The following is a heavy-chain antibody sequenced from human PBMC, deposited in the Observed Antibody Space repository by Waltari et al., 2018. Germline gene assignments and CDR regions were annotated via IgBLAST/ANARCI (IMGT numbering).Heavy chain of an antibody. Sequence: QVQLQESGPGLVKPSGTLSLTCAVSGGSISSSNWWSWVRQPPGKGLEWIGEIYHSGGTNYNPSLKSRVTISVDKSKNQFSLKLSSVTAADTAVYYCASTVPEGQQLVRGHYFDYWGQGTLVTVSS. J-gene: IGHJ4*02. V-gene: IGHV4-4*02. CDR2: IYHSGGT. CDR3: ASTVPEGQQLVRGHYFDY. CDR1: GGSISSSNW. D-gene: IGHD6-13*01.